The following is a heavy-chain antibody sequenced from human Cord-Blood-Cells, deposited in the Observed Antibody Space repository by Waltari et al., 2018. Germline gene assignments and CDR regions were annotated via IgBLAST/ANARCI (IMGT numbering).Heavy chain of an antibody. CDR2: ISAYNGNT. V-gene: IGHV1-18*01. CDR3: ARGVVGYGQRYYYGMDV. Sequence: QVQLVQSGAEGKKPGASVKVSCKGSGYTFTSYGISWVRQAPGQGLEWMGWISAYNGNTNYAQKLQGRVTMTTDTSTSTAYMELRSLRSDDTAVYYCARGVVGYGQRYYYGMDVWGQGTTVTVSS. CDR1: GYTFTSYG. J-gene: IGHJ6*02. D-gene: IGHD2-15*01.